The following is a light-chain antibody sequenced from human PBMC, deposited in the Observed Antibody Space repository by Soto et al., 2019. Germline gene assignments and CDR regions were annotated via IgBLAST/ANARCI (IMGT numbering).Light chain of an antibody. V-gene: IGKV3-15*01. CDR1: QSVSSN. Sequence: EIVMTHSPGTLSLSPWEIATLSCRASQSVSSNLAWYQQKPGQAPRLLIYDASTRATGIPARISGSGSGTEFTLTISSLQSEDFAVYYCQQYNNWRTFGQGTKVDI. J-gene: IGKJ1*01. CDR3: QQYNNWRT. CDR2: DAS.